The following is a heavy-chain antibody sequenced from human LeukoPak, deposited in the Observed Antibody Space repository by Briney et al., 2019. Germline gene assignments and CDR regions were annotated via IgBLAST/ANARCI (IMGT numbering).Heavy chain of an antibody. D-gene: IGHD6-19*01. Sequence: GGSLRLSCAASGFILSNYNMNWVRQAPGRGLEWVSTISMAGTNTYYADSVKGRFTISRDKGTNSLYLQINSLRAEDTAVYYCARRYITGWHFDYWGQGTLVTVSS. CDR1: GFILSNYN. V-gene: IGHV3-21*01. CDR3: ARRYITGWHFDY. CDR2: ISMAGTNT. J-gene: IGHJ4*02.